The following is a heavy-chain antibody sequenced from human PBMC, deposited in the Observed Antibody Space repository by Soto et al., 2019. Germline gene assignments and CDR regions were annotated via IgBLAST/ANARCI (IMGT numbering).Heavy chain of an antibody. CDR3: ARSTYYDFWSGYYYPLTDAFDI. V-gene: IGHV4-59*01. CDR2: IYYSGST. Sequence: SETLSLTCTVSGGSISSYYWSWIRQPPGKGLEWIGYIYYSGSTNYNPSLKSRVTISVDTSKNQFSLKLSSVTAAGTAVYYCARSTYYDFWSGYYYPLTDAFDIWGQGTMVTVSS. J-gene: IGHJ3*02. D-gene: IGHD3-3*01. CDR1: GGSISSYY.